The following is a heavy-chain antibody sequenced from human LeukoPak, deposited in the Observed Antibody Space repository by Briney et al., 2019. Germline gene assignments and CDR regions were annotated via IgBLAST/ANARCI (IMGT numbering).Heavy chain of an antibody. V-gene: IGHV1-69*06. CDR1: GGTFSSYA. CDR2: IIPIFGTA. D-gene: IGHD5-18*01. CDR3: ARDTRGYSYGYDYYYYMDV. J-gene: IGHJ6*03. Sequence: ATVKVSCKASGGTFSSYAISWVRQAPGQGLEWMGGIIPIFGTANYAQKFQGRVTITADKSTSTAYMELSSLRSEDTAVYYCARDTRGYSYGYDYYYYMDVWGKGTTVTISS.